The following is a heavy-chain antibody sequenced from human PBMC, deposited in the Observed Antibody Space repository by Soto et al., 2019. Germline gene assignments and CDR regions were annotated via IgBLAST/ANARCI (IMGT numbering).Heavy chain of an antibody. V-gene: IGHV1-8*01. Sequence: QVQLVQSGAEVKKPGASVKVSCKASGYTLTSYDINWVRQATGQGLEWMGWMNPNSGDRGYAQKFQGRVTMTGNTXXXRXXMGLRSLRSEDTAVYYWARGSWFGELGNFDDGLDVWGQGTTVTVSS. D-gene: IGHD3-10*01. J-gene: IGHJ6*02. CDR2: MNPNSGDR. CDR3: ARGSWFGELGNFDDGLDV. CDR1: GYTLTSYD.